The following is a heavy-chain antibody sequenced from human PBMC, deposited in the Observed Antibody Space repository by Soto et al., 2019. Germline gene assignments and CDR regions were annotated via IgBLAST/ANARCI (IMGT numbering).Heavy chain of an antibody. Sequence: VASVKVSCKASGGTFGSYAISWVRQAPGQGLEWMGGIIPIFGTANYAQKFQGRVTITADESTSTAYMELSSLRSEDTAVYYCARNKYDYVWGSYFLLGYWGQGTLVTVSS. CDR2: IIPIFGTA. J-gene: IGHJ1*01. CDR3: ARNKYDYVWGSYFLLGY. V-gene: IGHV1-69*13. D-gene: IGHD3-16*01. CDR1: GGTFGSYA.